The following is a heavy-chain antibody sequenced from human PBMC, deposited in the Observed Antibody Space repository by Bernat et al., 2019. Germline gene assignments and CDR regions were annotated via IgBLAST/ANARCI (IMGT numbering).Heavy chain of an antibody. D-gene: IGHD3-10*01. CDR3: ARDRGGHENWFDP. J-gene: IGHJ5*02. Sequence: QLQLQESGPGLVKPSETLSLTCTVSGGSISSSSYYWGWIRQPPGKGLEWIGSIYYSGSTYYNPSLKSRVTISVDTSKNQFSLKLSSVTAADTAVYYCARDRGGHENWFDPWGQGTLVTVSS. CDR2: IYYSGST. CDR1: GGSISSSSYY. V-gene: IGHV4-39*02.